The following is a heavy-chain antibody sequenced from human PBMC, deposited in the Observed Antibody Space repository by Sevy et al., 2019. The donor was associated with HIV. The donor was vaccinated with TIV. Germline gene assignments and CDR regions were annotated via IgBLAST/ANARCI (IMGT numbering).Heavy chain of an antibody. Sequence: GGSLRLSCAASGFTFSSYAMSWVRQAPGKGLEWVSAISGSGGSTYYADSVKGRFTISRDNSKNTLYLQMNSLRAEDQVGDFWAKVGASSSWVLTVEGKGLEYFQHWGQGTLVTVSS. CDR1: GFTFSSYA. D-gene: IGHD6-13*01. CDR2: ISGSGGST. V-gene: IGHV3-23*01. CDR3: AKVGASSSWVLTVEGKGLEYFQH. J-gene: IGHJ1*01.